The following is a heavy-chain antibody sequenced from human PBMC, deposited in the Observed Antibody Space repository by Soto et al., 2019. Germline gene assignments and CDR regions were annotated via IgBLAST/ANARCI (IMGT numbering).Heavy chain of an antibody. V-gene: IGHV4-31*03. CDR3: ARGGIAAAAPPDY. D-gene: IGHD6-13*01. J-gene: IGHJ4*02. CDR1: SGSISSGGYY. Sequence: QVQLQESGPGLVKPSQTLSLTCTVSSGSISSGGYYWSWIRQHPGKGLEWIGYIYYSGSTYYNPSLKSRVTISVDTSKNQFSLKLSSVTAADTAVYYCARGGIAAAAPPDYWGQGTLVTVSS. CDR2: IYYSGST.